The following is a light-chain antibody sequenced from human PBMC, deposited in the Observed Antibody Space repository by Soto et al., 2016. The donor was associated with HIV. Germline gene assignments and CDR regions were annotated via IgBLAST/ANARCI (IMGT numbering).Light chain of an antibody. CDR3: QQSYSTPWT. J-gene: IGKJ1*01. Sequence: DIQMTQSPSSLSASVGDRVTITCRASQSISSYLNWYQQKPGKAPKLLIYAASNLQSGVPSRFSGSGSGTDFTLTISSLQPEDFATYYCQQSYSTPWTFGQGTKVE. CDR2: AAS. CDR1: QSISSY. V-gene: IGKV1-39*01.